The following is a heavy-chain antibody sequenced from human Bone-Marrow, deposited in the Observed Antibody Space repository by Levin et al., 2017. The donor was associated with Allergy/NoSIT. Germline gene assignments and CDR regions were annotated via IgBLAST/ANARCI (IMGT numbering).Heavy chain of an antibody. CDR2: IRQDGVEK. Sequence: GGSLRLSCAASGFTFSRDWMTWIRQAPGKGLEWVANIRQDGVEKHYGGFVKGRFTISRDNVKNLLYLHMSGLKAEDTAVYYCARDYDTSGSLGYWGQGTLVTVSS. D-gene: IGHD3-22*01. V-gene: IGHV3-7*01. CDR1: GFTFSRDW. J-gene: IGHJ4*02. CDR3: ARDYDTSGSLGY.